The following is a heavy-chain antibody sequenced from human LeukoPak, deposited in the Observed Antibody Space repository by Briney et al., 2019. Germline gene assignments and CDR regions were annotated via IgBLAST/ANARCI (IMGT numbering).Heavy chain of an antibody. J-gene: IGHJ4*02. CDR1: GYTFTSYD. CDR3: ARTSYCTNGVCYFYFDY. Sequence: ASVKVSCKGSGYTFTSYDINWVRQATGQGLEWMGWMNPNSGNTGYAQKFQGRVTITRNTSISTAYMELSSLRSEDTAVYYCARTSYCTNGVCYFYFDYWGQGTLVTVSS. V-gene: IGHV1-8*03. D-gene: IGHD2-8*01. CDR2: MNPNSGNT.